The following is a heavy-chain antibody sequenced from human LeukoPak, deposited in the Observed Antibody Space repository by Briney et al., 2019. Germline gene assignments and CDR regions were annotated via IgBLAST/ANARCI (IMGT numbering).Heavy chain of an antibody. CDR2: INPNGGNT. Sequence: ASVTVSCKASGYTFSNYYFHWVRQAPGQGLEWMGIINPNGGNTNYAQKFQDRVTMIRDTSTSTVYMELSSLRSEDTAVYYCARSGGGESIAAIPQGVFSMSYYYYYMDVWGKGTTVTVSS. CDR1: GYTFSNYY. CDR3: ARSGGGESIAAIPQGVFSMSYYYYYMDV. J-gene: IGHJ6*03. D-gene: IGHD6-6*01. V-gene: IGHV1-46*01.